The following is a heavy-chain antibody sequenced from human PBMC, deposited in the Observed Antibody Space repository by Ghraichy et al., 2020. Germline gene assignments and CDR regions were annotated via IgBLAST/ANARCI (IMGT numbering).Heavy chain of an antibody. D-gene: IGHD6-13*01. CDR1: GFTFSDYY. CDR2: ISSSGSTI. J-gene: IGHJ6*02. V-gene: IGHV3-11*01. Sequence: GGSLRLSCAASGFTFSDYYMSWIRQAPGKGLEWVSYISSSGSTIYYADSVKGRFTISRDNAKNSLYLQMNSLRAEDTAVYYCARAYSSSWYYYYYGMDVWGQGTTVTVSS. CDR3: ARAYSSSWYYYYYGMDV.